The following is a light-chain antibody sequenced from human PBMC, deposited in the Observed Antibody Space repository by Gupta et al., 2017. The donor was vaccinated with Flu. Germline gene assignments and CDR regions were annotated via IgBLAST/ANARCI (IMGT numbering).Light chain of an antibody. CDR2: AAS. J-gene: IGKJ1*01. CDR1: QNIHSY. Sequence: DIQMTQSPSSLSASVGDRITITCRASQNIHSYVNWYQQKPGKAPKLLIYAASIFQSGVPSRFSGSGSGTDFTLTISSLQPEDFATYYCQQSYSAPWTFGRGTKVDIK. V-gene: IGKV1-39*01. CDR3: QQSYSAPWT.